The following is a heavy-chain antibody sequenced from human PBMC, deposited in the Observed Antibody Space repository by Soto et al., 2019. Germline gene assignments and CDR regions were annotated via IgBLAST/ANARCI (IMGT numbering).Heavy chain of an antibody. CDR3: ARPSDYGELPDDAFDI. J-gene: IGHJ3*02. CDR1: GGTFSSYT. Sequence: QVQLVQSGAEVKKPGSSVKVSCKASGGTFSSYTISWVRQAPGQGLEWMGRIIPILGIANYAQKFQGRVTITADKSTSTAYMELSSLRSEDTAVYYCARPSDYGELPDDAFDIWGQGTMVTVSS. V-gene: IGHV1-69*02. CDR2: IIPILGIA. D-gene: IGHD4-17*01.